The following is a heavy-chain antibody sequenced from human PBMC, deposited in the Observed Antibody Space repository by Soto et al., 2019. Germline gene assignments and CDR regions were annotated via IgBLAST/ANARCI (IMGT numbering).Heavy chain of an antibody. Sequence: RWSLRLSCAASGFTFDRYGMRWVRQAPGKGLEWVSAISGSGGSTYYADSVKGRFTISRDNSKNTLYLQMNSLRAEDTAVYYCAKDPPVDTAMDVDYWGQGILVTVSS. CDR3: AKDPPVDTAMDVDY. CDR1: GFTFDRYG. CDR2: ISGSGGST. D-gene: IGHD5-18*01. J-gene: IGHJ4*02. V-gene: IGHV3-23*01.